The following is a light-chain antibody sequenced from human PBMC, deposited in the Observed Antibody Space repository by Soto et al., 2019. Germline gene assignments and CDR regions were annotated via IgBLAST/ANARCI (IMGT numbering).Light chain of an antibody. CDR1: TSDVGRYNY. V-gene: IGLV2-14*01. CDR3: NSYTTDATWV. CDR2: DVS. Sequence: QSALTQPACVSGSPGQSITISCTGTTSDVGRYNYVSWHQQHPGKAPKLLIFDVSNRPSGVSDRFSGSKSGNTASLTISGLQAEDEADYYCNSYTTDATWVFGGGTKLTVL. J-gene: IGLJ3*02.